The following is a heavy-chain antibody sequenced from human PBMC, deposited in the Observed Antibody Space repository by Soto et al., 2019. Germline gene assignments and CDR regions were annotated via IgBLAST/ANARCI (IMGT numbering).Heavy chain of an antibody. CDR3: AREENCGGGTCYSEYFHR. Sequence: GASVKVSCKASGYLFTAYSMHWVRLAPGQGXEWMGVVNPSGGSTKYAQNFQGRVTMTRDTSTTTIYMELSSLRSDDTAIYYCAREENCGGGTCYSEYFHRWGQGTLVTVSS. CDR1: GYLFTAYS. D-gene: IGHD2-15*01. V-gene: IGHV1-46*01. CDR2: VNPSGGST. J-gene: IGHJ1*01.